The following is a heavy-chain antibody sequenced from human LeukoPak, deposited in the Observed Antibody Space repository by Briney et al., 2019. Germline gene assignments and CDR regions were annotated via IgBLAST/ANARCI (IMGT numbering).Heavy chain of an antibody. D-gene: IGHD6-19*01. CDR3: ARDLLAPWAVAGTGGFDC. V-gene: IGHV3-11*01. J-gene: IGHJ4*02. CDR2: ISSSGSTI. Sequence: MAGGSLRLSCAASGFTFSDYYMSWIRQAPGKGLEWVSYISSSGSTIYYADSVKGRFTISRDNAKNSLYLQMNSLRAEDTAVYYCARDLLAPWAVAGTGGFDCWGQGTLVTVSS. CDR1: GFTFSDYY.